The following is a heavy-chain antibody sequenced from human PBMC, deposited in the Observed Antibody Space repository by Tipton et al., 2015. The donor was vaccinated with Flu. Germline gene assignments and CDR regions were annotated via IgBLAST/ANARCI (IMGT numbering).Heavy chain of an antibody. J-gene: IGHJ4*02. D-gene: IGHD1-26*01. Sequence: LVKPSQTLTLTCNFSGFSLTTGGSGVGWIRQPPGKALEWLALIYGDADKRYSPSLKSRLTVTKDTSKDQVVLTMTNMDPVDTATYYCAHWGSYGGSYYEEFGYWGQGTPVTVSS. V-gene: IGHV2-5*02. CDR1: GFSLTTGGSG. CDR3: AHWGSYGGSYYEEFGY. CDR2: IYGDADK.